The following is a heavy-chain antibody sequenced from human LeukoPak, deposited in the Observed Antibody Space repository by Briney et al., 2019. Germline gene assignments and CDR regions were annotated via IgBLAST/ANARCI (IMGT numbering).Heavy chain of an antibody. J-gene: IGHJ5*02. CDR2: IYYSGST. D-gene: IGHD3-3*01. CDR1: GDSISRRNYY. CDR3: ARHFTEEWYFNWFDP. Sequence: SETLSLTCTVSGDSISRRNYYWGWIRQPPGKGLEWIGSIYYSGSTYYNPSLKSRVTISVDTSKNQFSLKLSSVTAADTAVYYCARHFTEEWYFNWFDPWGQGTLVTVSS. V-gene: IGHV4-39*01.